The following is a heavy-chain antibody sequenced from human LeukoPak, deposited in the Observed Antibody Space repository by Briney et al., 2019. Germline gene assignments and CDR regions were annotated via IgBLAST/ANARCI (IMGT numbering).Heavy chain of an antibody. Sequence: PGGSLRLSCAASGFTFSSYAMGWVRQAPGKGLEWVSAISGSGGSTYYADSVKGRFTISRDNSKNTLYLQMNSLRAEDTAVYYCAKIEARYSYGYYFDYWGQGTLVTVSS. CDR3: AKIEARYSYGYYFDY. CDR1: GFTFSSYA. CDR2: ISGSGGST. J-gene: IGHJ4*02. D-gene: IGHD5-18*01. V-gene: IGHV3-23*01.